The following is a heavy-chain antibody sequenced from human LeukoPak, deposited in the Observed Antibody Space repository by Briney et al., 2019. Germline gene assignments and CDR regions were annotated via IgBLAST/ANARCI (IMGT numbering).Heavy chain of an antibody. Sequence: ASVKVSCKASGYTFTAYYIHWVRQAPGQGLEWIGWINPHSGATTYAQKFQGRVTVTRDTSISTASMELNRLRSDDTAVYYCARLYCSGDTCFLGFDYWGQGTLVTVSS. V-gene: IGHV1-2*02. J-gene: IGHJ4*02. CDR1: GYTFTAYY. CDR3: ARLYCSGDTCFLGFDY. CDR2: INPHSGAT. D-gene: IGHD2-15*01.